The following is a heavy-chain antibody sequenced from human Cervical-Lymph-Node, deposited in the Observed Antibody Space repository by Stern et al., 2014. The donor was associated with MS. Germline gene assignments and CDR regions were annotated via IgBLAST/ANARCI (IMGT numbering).Heavy chain of an antibody. CDR1: GFSLSTPGMY. J-gene: IGHJ4*02. CDR2: IDWEDDK. CDR3: ARLSTSPDGKGVDY. V-gene: IGHV2-70*01. D-gene: IGHD3-16*01. Sequence: QVTLRESGPALVKPTQTLTLNCTFSGFSLSTPGMYISWIRQSPGKALEWLALIDWEDDKYYTPSLKARLTISKDTSKDQVVLMMTNMDPVDTASYYCARLSTSPDGKGVDYWGPGTQVTVSS.